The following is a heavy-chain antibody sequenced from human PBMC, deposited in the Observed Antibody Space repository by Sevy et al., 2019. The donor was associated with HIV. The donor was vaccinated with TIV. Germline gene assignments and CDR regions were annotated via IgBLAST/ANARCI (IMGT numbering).Heavy chain of an antibody. CDR2: INNGGST. V-gene: IGHV3-23*01. CDR3: ASEDTTMITDLDY. D-gene: IGHD5-18*01. CDR1: GFTFSNYA. J-gene: IGHJ4*02. Sequence: GGSLRLSCGASGFTFSNYAMSWVRQAPGKGPEWVSGINNGGSTYYEGSVKGRFTISRDNSKKMVFLQMNSLRAEDTAVYYCASEDTTMITDLDYWGQGALVTVSS.